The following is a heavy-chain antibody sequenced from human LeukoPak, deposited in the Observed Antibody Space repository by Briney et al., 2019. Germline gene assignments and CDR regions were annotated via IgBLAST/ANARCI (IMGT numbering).Heavy chain of an antibody. CDR1: GFTVSSNV. V-gene: IGHV3-53*01. J-gene: IGHJ2*01. CDR2: IYSGGNT. CDR3: ARNHILGYWHFDL. D-gene: IGHD1-26*01. Sequence: GGSLRLSCTVAGFTVSSNVMSWVRQAPEKGLEWVSVIYSGGNTYYADSVSGRFTISRDNSKNTVYLQMNSLRADDTAVYYCARNHILGYWHFDLWGRGTLVTVSS.